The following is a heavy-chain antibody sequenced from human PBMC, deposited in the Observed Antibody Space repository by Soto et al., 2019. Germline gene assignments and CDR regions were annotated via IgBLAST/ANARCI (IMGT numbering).Heavy chain of an antibody. CDR2: IYCNGNT. CDR3: VRVGGPYSTTWYYFDF. D-gene: IGHD5-18*01. CDR1: GASVGSRSYY. J-gene: IGHJ4*02. Sequence: SETLSLTCQVSGASVGSRSYYWSWIRQPPGRGLEWIGYIYCNGNTIYSPSLKSRVTISLDTAKNHFSLQLTSVTAADTGVYYCVRVGGPYSTTWYYFDFWGPGAPVTVSS. V-gene: IGHV4-61*03.